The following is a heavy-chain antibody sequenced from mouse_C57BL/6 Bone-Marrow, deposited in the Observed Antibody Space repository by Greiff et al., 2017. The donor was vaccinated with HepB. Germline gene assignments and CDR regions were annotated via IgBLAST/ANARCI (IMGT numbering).Heavy chain of an antibody. V-gene: IGHV1-37*01. CDR2: INPYNGDT. D-gene: IGHD2-1*01. Sequence: EVKLMESGPELVKPGASVKISCKASGYSFTGYFMNWVKQSHGKSLEWIGRINPYNGDTFYNQKFKGKATLTVDKSSSTAHMELLSLTSEDFAVYYCARGDYVNYDVYPMDYWGQGTSVTVSS. CDR1: GYSFTGYF. J-gene: IGHJ4*01. CDR3: ARGDYVNYDVYPMDY.